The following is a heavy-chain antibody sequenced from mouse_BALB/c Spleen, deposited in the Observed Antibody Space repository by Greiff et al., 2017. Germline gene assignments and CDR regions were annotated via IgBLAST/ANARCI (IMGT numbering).Heavy chain of an antibody. CDR3: ARGHFTTVVAEAY. J-gene: IGHJ3*01. CDR2: ISSGGST. D-gene: IGHD1-1*01. Sequence: DVQLVESGGGLVKPGGSLKLSCAASGFTFSSYAMSWVRQTPEKRLEWVASISSGGSTYYPDSVKGRFTISRDNARNILYLQMSSLRSEDTAMYYCARGHFTTVVAEAYWGQGTLVTVSA. CDR1: GFTFSSYA. V-gene: IGHV5-6-5*01.